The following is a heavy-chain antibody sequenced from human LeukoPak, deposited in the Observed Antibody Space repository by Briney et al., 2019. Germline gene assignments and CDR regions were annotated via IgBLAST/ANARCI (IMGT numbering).Heavy chain of an antibody. CDR3: ARDGVIVGATKVYYFDY. V-gene: IGHV3-21*01. CDR2: ISSSRSYI. D-gene: IGHD1-26*01. CDR1: GFTFSSYS. J-gene: IGHJ4*02. Sequence: GGPLRLSCAASGFTFSSYSMNWVPQAPGKGLEWVSSISSSRSYIYYADSVKGRFTISRDNAKNSLYLQMNRLRAEDTAVYYCARDGVIVGATKVYYFDYWGQGTLVTVSS.